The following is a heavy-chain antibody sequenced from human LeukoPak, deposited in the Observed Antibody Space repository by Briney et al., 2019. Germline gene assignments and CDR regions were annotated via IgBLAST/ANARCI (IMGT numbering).Heavy chain of an antibody. CDR2: ISSNGGST. CDR1: GFTFSSYA. V-gene: IGHV3-64*01. J-gene: IGHJ6*02. CDR3: ARTRAVAGSYYYYYGMDV. Sequence: GGSLRLSCAVSGFTFSSYAMHWVRQAPGKGLEYVSAISSNGGSTFYANSVKGRFTISRDNSKNTLYLQMGSLRAEDMAVYYCARTRAVAGSYYYYYGMDVWGQGATVTVSS. D-gene: IGHD6-19*01.